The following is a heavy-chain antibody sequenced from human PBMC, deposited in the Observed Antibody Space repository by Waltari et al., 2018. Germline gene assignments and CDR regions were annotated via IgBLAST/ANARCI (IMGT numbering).Heavy chain of an antibody. J-gene: IGHJ2*01. V-gene: IGHV3-21*01. CDR2: ISSSSSYI. Sequence: EVQLVESGGGLVKPGGSLRLSCAASGFTFSSYSMNWVRQAPGKGLEWVSSISSSSSYIYYADSVKGRFTISRDNAKNSLYLQMNSLRAEDTAVYYCARADTVTLNWYFDLWGRGTLVTVSS. CDR3: ARADTVTLNWYFDL. CDR1: GFTFSSYS. D-gene: IGHD4-17*01.